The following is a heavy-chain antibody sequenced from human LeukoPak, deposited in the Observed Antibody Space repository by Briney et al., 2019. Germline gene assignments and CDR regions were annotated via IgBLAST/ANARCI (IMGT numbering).Heavy chain of an antibody. CDR1: GYTLTELS. CDR2: ISAYNGNT. J-gene: IGHJ3*02. CDR3: ARVYFGAFDI. D-gene: IGHD2-8*01. V-gene: IGHV1-18*01. Sequence: GASVKVSCKVSGYTLTELSMHWVRQAPGQGLEWMGWISAYNGNTNYAQKLQGRVTMTTDTSTSTAYMELRSLRSDDTAVYYCARVYFGAFDIWGQGTMVTVSS.